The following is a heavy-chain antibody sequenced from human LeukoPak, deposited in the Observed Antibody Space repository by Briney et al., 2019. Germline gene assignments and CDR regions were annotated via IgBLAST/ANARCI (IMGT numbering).Heavy chain of an antibody. CDR1: GFTFGDYA. V-gene: IGHV3-49*04. D-gene: IGHD2-2*01. CDR2: IRSKAYGGTT. Sequence: GGSLRLSCTASGFTFGDYAMSWVRQAPGKGLEWVGFIRSKAYGGTTEYAASVKGRFTISRDDSKSIAHLQMNSLKTEDTAVYYCTRVVPAAHYGMDVWGQGTTVTVSS. J-gene: IGHJ6*02. CDR3: TRVVPAAHYGMDV.